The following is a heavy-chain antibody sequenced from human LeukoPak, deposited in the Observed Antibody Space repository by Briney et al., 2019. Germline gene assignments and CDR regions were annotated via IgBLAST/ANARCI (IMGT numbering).Heavy chain of an antibody. CDR3: ARVAHVGPIYFDH. J-gene: IGHJ4*02. D-gene: IGHD1-26*01. CDR1: GGSISSYY. V-gene: IGHV4-4*07. CDR2: ISTSGST. Sequence: SETLSLTCTVSGGSISSYYWSWIRQPAGKGLESIGHISTSGSTNYNPSLKSRVTMSVDTSKNQFSLKLSSVTAADTAVYFCARVAHVGPIYFDHWGQGTLVTVSS.